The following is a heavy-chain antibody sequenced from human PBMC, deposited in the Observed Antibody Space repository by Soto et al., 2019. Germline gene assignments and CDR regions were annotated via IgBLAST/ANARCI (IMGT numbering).Heavy chain of an antibody. Sequence: SETLSLTCAVSGASISRGGSSWSWIRQAPGTGLAWIGYVYHNGITNYNPSLKSRVAISADKSQNQFPLSLNSVTAEDTAGYYCARGMAVRGSYGLDVWGQGTQVTVS. V-gene: IGHV4-30-2*01. D-gene: IGHD3-10*01. CDR2: VYHNGIT. J-gene: IGHJ6*01. CDR1: GASISRGGSS. CDR3: ARGMAVRGSYGLDV.